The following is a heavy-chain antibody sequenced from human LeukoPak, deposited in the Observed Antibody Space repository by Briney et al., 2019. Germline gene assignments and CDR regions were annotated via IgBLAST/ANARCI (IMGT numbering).Heavy chain of an antibody. CDR3: ARGRPGEGVDV. V-gene: IGHV3-11*01. CDR2: ISNSGRTI. Sequence: GGSLRLSCAASGFTFSDYYMSWIRLAPGKGLEWVSYISNSGRTIYYIDSVKGRSTVSRDNARNSLHLQMSSLRAEDTAVYYCARGRPGEGVDVWGLGTTVTVSS. CDR1: GFTFSDYY. J-gene: IGHJ6*02. D-gene: IGHD4-17*01.